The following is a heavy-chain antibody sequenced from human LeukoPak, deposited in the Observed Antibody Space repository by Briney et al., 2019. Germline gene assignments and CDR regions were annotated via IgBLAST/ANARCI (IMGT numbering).Heavy chain of an antibody. CDR1: GFTFSSYG. CDR2: ISYDGSNK. D-gene: IGHD2-15*01. V-gene: IGHV3-30*18. CDR3: AKEAAIVEVVAAASAHFDY. Sequence: GGSLRLSCAASGFTFSSYGTHWVRQAPGKGLEWVAVISYDGSNKYYGDSVKGRFTISRDNSKNTLYLQMNSLRAEDTAVYYCAKEAAIVEVVAAASAHFDYWGQGTLVTVSS. J-gene: IGHJ4*02.